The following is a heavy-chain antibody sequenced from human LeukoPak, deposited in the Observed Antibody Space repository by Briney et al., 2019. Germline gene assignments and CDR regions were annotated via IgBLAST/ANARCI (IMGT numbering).Heavy chain of an antibody. CDR3: ATTGFCTAGSCPAFDS. V-gene: IGHV1-2*02. J-gene: IGHJ4*02. Sequence: GASVKVSCKASGYTFTGPYVHWVRQAPGQGLEWMGWINLNSGGTQYVQKFQGKVTMTRDTSVNTAYMDLSRLRFDDTAIYHCATTGFCTAGSCPAFDSWGQGTLVTVSS. CDR1: GYTFTGPY. D-gene: IGHD2-15*01. CDR2: INLNSGGT.